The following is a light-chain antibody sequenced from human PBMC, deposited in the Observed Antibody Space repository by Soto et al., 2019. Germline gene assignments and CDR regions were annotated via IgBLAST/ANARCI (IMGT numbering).Light chain of an antibody. CDR2: DVS. Sequence: QSALTQPASVSGSPGQSITISCTGTSSDVGGYDYVSWYQQHPGKAPKLMIYDVSSRPSWVSNRFSGSKSGSTASLTISGLQAEDEADYYCNSYTSSTTLVFGGGTKLTVL. CDR3: NSYTSSTTLV. CDR1: SSDVGGYDY. J-gene: IGLJ2*01. V-gene: IGLV2-14*03.